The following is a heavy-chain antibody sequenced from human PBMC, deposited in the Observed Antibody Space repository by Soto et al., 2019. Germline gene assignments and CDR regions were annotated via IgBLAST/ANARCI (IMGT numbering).Heavy chain of an antibody. CDR1: GYTFTTYA. D-gene: IGHD6-13*01. V-gene: IGHV1-3*05. J-gene: IGHJ5*02. CDR3: ARDGATAGTPRNWFDP. Sequence: QVQLVQSGAEEKKPGASVKVSCKASGYTFTTYAVHWVRQAPGQSLEWMGWIVAANGDTSYSQKFQGRVTITRDTSATTAYMELSSLRSEDTAVYYCARDGATAGTPRNWFDPWGQGTLVTVSS. CDR2: IVAANGDT.